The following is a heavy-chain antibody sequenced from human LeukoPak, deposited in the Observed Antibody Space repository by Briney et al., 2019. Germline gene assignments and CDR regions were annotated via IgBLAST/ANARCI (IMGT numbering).Heavy chain of an antibody. V-gene: IGHV5-51*01. CDR2: IYPDDSDT. CDR1: GYNFPNHW. D-gene: IGHD2-15*01. Sequence: GESLKISCKGSGYNFPNHWIGWVRQMPGKGLEWMGIIYPDDSDTKCSPSFQGQVTISADKSISTAYLQWNSLKASDIAIYYCARGGYCSGGACYSYFQHWGQGTLVTVSS. J-gene: IGHJ1*01. CDR3: ARGGYCSGGACYSYFQH.